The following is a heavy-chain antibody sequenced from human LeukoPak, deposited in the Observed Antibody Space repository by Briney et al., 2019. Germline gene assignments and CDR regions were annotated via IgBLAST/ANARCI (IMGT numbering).Heavy chain of an antibody. CDR1: GYSISSGYY. CDR2: IYHSGST. J-gene: IGHJ4*02. D-gene: IGHD6-19*01. Sequence: SETLSLTCAVSGYSISSGYYWGWIRQPPGKGLEWIGSIYHSGSTYYNPSLKSRVTISVDTSKNQFSLKLSSVTAADTAVYYCARVRIAVAGSVDYWGQGTLVTVSP. V-gene: IGHV4-38-2*01. CDR3: ARVRIAVAGSVDY.